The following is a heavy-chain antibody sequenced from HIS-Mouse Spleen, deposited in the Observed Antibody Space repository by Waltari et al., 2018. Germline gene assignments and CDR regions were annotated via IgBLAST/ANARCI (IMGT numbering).Heavy chain of an antibody. CDR3: ARGYSNYVPYFDY. J-gene: IGHJ4*02. CDR1: GFTFSSYY. V-gene: IGHV3-13*01. CDR2: IGTAGDT. D-gene: IGHD4-4*01. Sequence: EVQLVESGGGLVQPGGSLRLSCAASGFTFSSYYMHWVRQATGKGLEWVSAIGTAGDTYYPGSVKGRFTISRENAKNSLYLQMNSLRAGDTAVYYCARGYSNYVPYFDYWGQGTLVTVSS.